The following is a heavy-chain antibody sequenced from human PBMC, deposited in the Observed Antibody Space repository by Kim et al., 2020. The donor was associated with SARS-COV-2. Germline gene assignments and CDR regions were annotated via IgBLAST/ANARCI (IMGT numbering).Heavy chain of an antibody. CDR1: GFTVNNFA. V-gene: IGHV3-23*01. D-gene: IGHD6-19*01. CDR2: DPGGGGRT. CDR3: AKAQPLGSGGYVVED. Sequence: GGSLRLSCGASGFTVNNFAMSWVRQAPGKGLEWVSTDPGGGGRTFYADSVKGRFTISRDNSKNTVFLQMNSVRAEDTAVYYCAKAQPLGSGGYVVEDWGQGTLVTVSA. J-gene: IGHJ4*02.